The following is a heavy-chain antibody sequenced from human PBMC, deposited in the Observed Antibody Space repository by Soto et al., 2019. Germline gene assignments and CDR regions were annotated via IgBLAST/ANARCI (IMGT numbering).Heavy chain of an antibody. V-gene: IGHV4-39*01. CDR1: GGSISSSSYY. Sequence: QLQLQESGPGLVKPSETLSINCTVSGGSISSSSYYWGWIRQPPGKGLEWIGSIYYSGRTYYNPSLNSRVTISVDTSKNQFSLRLSSVTAADTAVYYCARQGRGIVVVPATQTSDAFDIWGQGTMVTVSS. CDR3: ARQGRGIVVVPATQTSDAFDI. J-gene: IGHJ3*02. CDR2: IYYSGRT. D-gene: IGHD2-2*01.